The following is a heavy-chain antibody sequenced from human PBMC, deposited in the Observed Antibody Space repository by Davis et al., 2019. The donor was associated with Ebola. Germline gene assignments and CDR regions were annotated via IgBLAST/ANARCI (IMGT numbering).Heavy chain of an antibody. J-gene: IGHJ6*04. D-gene: IGHD6-6*01. Sequence: GESLKISCAASGFTFSRFAMNWVRQAPGKGLEWVSQISSSSSTIYYADSVKGRFTISRDNAKNSLYLQMNSLRAEDTAVYYCTSSDSSLPWGKGTTVTVSS. V-gene: IGHV3-48*04. CDR2: ISSSSSTI. CDR3: TSSDSSLP. CDR1: GFTFSRFA.